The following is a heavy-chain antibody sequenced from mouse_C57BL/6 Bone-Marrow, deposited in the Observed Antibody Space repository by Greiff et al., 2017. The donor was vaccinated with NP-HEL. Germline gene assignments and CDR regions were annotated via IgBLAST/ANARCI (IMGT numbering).Heavy chain of an antibody. CDR1: GYTFTSYG. CDR2: IYPRSGNT. D-gene: IGHD1-2*01. Sequence: QVQLQQSGAELARPGASVKLSCKASGYTFTSYGISWVKQRTGQGLEWIGEIYPRSGNTYYNEKFKGKATLTADKSSSTAYMELRSLTSDDSAVYFCARFFITSLSYYFDYWGQGTTLTVSS. V-gene: IGHV1-81*01. CDR3: ARFFITSLSYYFDY. J-gene: IGHJ2*01.